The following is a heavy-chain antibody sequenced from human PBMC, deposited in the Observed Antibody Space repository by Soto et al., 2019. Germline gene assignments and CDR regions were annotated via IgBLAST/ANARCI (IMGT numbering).Heavy chain of an antibody. CDR1: GDSVSSPYY. V-gene: IGHV4-4*02. J-gene: IGHJ4*02. CDR2: VFHTGTT. CDR3: ARSAGWYAVHS. D-gene: IGHD6-19*01. Sequence: QVQLQESGPGLVKPSGTLSLTCAVSGDSVSSPYYWCWVRQPPGKGLEWIGEVFHTGTTSYNPSLMCXVTISMDKSNNQFSLDLSSVTAADTAVYYCARSAGWYAVHSWGPGTLVIVSS.